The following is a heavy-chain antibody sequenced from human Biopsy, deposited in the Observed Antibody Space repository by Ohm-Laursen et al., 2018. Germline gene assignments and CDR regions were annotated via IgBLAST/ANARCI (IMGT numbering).Heavy chain of an antibody. V-gene: IGHV1-2*02. Sequence: GASVKVSCKTSGYTFTGYYLHWVRQAPGQGLEWMGWVNPDSGVTNFALKVQDRVTMTRDTSLNTAYLELSRLTSHDTAVYYCAKSHCSSPNCPDDALDVWGQGTTVIVSS. CDR3: AKSHCSSPNCPDDALDV. CDR1: GYTFTGYY. J-gene: IGHJ3*01. D-gene: IGHD2-2*01. CDR2: VNPDSGVT.